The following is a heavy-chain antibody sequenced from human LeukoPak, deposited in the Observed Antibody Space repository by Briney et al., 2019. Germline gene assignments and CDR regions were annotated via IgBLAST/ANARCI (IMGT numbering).Heavy chain of an antibody. CDR2: INHSGST. V-gene: IGHV4-34*01. Sequence: SETLSLTCAVYGGSFSGYYWSWIRQPPGKGLEWIGEINHSGSTNYNPSLKSRVTISVDTSKNQFSLKLSSVTAADTAVYYCARDAAYDYVWGSYRYRYFDYWGQGTLVTVSS. D-gene: IGHD3-16*02. CDR3: ARDAAYDYVWGSYRYRYFDY. CDR1: GGSFSGYY. J-gene: IGHJ4*02.